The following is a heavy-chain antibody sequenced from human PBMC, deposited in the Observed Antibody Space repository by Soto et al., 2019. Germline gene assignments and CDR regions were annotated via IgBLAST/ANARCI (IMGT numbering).Heavy chain of an antibody. Sequence: QVQLVESGGGVVQPGRSLRLSCAASGFTFSSYGMHWVRQAPGKGLEWVAVIWYDGSNKYYADSVKGRFTISRDNSKNTLYLQMNSLRAEDTAVYYCARVAAAGTVRLGYYYGMDVWGQGTTVTVSS. CDR3: ARVAAAGTVRLGYYYGMDV. V-gene: IGHV3-33*01. J-gene: IGHJ6*02. CDR2: IWYDGSNK. D-gene: IGHD6-13*01. CDR1: GFTFSSYG.